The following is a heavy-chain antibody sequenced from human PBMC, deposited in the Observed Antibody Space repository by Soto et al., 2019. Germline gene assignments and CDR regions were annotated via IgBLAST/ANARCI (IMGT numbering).Heavy chain of an antibody. CDR2: ISSTGSNQ. Sequence: GGSLRLSCAASGFTFTSHGMHWVRQAPGKGLDWVAAISSTGSNQYYADSVKGRFTISRSDSTNTLYLAMKSPRVEETAIYYCATVSASTSGRSRSGWGPFDSSRQGGLVTVSS. J-gene: IGHJ4*02. V-gene: IGHV3-30*03. D-gene: IGHD6-19*01. CDR1: GFTFTSHG. CDR3: ATVSASTSGRSRSGWGPFDS.